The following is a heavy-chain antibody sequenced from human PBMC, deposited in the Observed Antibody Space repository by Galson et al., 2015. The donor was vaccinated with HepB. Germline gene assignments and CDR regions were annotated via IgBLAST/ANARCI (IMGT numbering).Heavy chain of an antibody. CDR2: ISADNLNT. CDR1: GYTFTRFG. D-gene: IGHD5-24*01. CDR3: ARGGMATVGGPTFDY. Sequence: SVKVSCKASGYTFTRFGISWVRQAPGQGLEWMGWISADNLNTRYAQRFQGRVTMTTDTSTSTAYMILWSLRSDDTAVYYCARGGMATVGGPTFDYWGQGFLVTVSS. V-gene: IGHV1-18*01. J-gene: IGHJ4*02.